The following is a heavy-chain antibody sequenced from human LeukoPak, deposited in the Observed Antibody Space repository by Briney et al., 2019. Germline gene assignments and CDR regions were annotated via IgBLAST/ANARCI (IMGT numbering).Heavy chain of an antibody. CDR2: IKQDGSEK. J-gene: IGHJ4*02. Sequence: PGGSLRLSCAASGFTFSSYWMSWVRQAPGKGLEWVANIKQDGSEKYYVDSVKGRFTISRDNAKNSLYLQMNSLRAEDTAVYYCARGGVGKTLNLAMVRGDPTQSIFDYWGQGTLVTVSS. CDR3: ARGGVGKTLNLAMVRGDPTQSIFDY. V-gene: IGHV3-7*01. CDR1: GFTFSSYW. D-gene: IGHD3-10*01.